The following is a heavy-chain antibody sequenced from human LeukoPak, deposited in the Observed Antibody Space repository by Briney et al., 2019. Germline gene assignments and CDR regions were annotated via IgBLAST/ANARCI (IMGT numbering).Heavy chain of an antibody. D-gene: IGHD6-6*01. J-gene: IGHJ6*02. V-gene: IGHV4-4*07. CDR3: ARDGRSSSPYYYYYGMDV. CDR2: IYTSGST. Sequence: PSETLSLTCTVSGGSISSYYWSWLRQPAGKGLEWIGRIYTSGSTNYNPSLNSRVTMSVDTSKNQFSLKLSSVTAADTAVYYCARDGRSSSPYYYYYGMDVWGQGTTVTVSS. CDR1: GGSISSYY.